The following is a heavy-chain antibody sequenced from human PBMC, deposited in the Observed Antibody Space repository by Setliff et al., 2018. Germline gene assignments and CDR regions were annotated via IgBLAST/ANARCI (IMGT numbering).Heavy chain of an antibody. J-gene: IGHJ4*02. CDR2: IRGKAYGETT. CDR3: AKDRSRDYDDSSGYDH. CDR1: GFSFGDYA. V-gene: IGHV3-49*04. D-gene: IGHD3-22*01. Sequence: GGSLRLSCTASGFSFGDYAMSWVRQAPGKGLEWVNFIRGKAYGETTEYAASVKGRFTISRDDSKSIAYLQMNSLRTEDTAVYYCAKDRSRDYDDSSGYDHWGQGTLVTVSS.